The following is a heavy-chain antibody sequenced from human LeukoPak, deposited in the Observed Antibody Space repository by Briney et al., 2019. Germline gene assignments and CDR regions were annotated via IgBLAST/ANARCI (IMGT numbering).Heavy chain of an antibody. J-gene: IGHJ4*02. CDR2: ISGSSGST. CDR1: GFTFSTYG. D-gene: IGHD3-10*01. V-gene: IGHV3-23*01. CDR3: AKDRFYYGSGATFDY. Sequence: GGSLRLSCAASGFTFSTYGMSWVRQAPGKGLEWVSAISGSSGSTYYADSVKGRFTISRDNSKNTLYLQMNSLRAEDTAIYYCAKDRFYYGSGATFDYWGQGTLVTVSS.